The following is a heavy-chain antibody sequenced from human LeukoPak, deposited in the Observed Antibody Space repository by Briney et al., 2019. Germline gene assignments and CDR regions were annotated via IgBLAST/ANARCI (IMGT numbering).Heavy chain of an antibody. D-gene: IGHD3-9*01. V-gene: IGHV1-8*01. Sequence: ASVKVSCKASGYTFTSYDINWVRQATGQGLEWMGWMNPNSGNTGYARKFQGRVTMTRNTSISTAYMELSSLRSEDTAVYYCARGLRYFDWLPYNYWGQGTLVTVSS. J-gene: IGHJ4*02. CDR1: GYTFTSYD. CDR2: MNPNSGNT. CDR3: ARGLRYFDWLPYNY.